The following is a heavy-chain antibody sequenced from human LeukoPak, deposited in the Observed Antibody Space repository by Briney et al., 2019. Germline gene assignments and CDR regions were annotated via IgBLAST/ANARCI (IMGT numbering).Heavy chain of an antibody. D-gene: IGHD3-10*01. CDR3: ARYGNELLWFGELLPYYYYGMDI. CDR2: INPNSGGT. V-gene: IGHV1-8*01. CDR1: GYTFTSYD. J-gene: IGHJ6*02. Sequence: GASVKVSCKASGYTFTSYDINWVRQATGQGLEWMGWINPNSGGTNYAQKFQGRVTMTRNTSISTAYMELSSLRSEDTAVYYCARYGNELLWFGELLPYYYYGMDIWGQGTTVTVSS.